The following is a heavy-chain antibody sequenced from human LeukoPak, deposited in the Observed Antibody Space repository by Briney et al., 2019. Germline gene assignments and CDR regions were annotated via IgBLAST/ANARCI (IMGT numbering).Heavy chain of an antibody. D-gene: IGHD2-15*01. V-gene: IGHV1-46*01. CDR3: ARVCSGGSCLDY. CDR1: GYTFTSYY. CDR2: INPRGGST. J-gene: IGHJ4*02. Sequence: ASVKVSCKASGYTFTSYYMHWVRQAPGQGLEWMGIINPRGGSTSYAQKFQGRVTMTRSTSIDTAYMVLNSLTAEDTAVYYCARVCSGGSCLDYWGQGTLVTVSS.